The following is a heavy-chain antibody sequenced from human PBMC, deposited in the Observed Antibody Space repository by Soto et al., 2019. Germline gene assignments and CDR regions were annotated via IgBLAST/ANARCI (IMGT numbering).Heavy chain of an antibody. Sequence: QVQLVQSGAEVKKTGASVKVSCKASRYTFTDYYMHWVRQSPGQGLEWMGWINPNSGVTKFPQKFQGRVIMTRDTSITTVYMELSRLTADDTAVYYCARAGLTTLELATTYWGQGTLVTVSS. CDR3: ARAGLTTLELATTY. J-gene: IGHJ4*02. CDR1: RYTFTDYY. CDR2: INPNSGVT. D-gene: IGHD5-12*01. V-gene: IGHV1-2*02.